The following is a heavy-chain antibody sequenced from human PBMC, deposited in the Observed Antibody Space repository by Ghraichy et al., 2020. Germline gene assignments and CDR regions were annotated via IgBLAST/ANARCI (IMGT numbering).Heavy chain of an antibody. CDR1: GFTFSSYA. V-gene: IGHV3-23*01. J-gene: IGHJ3*02. CDR2: ISGSGGST. Sequence: GESLNISCAASGFTFSSYAMSWVRQAPGKGLEWVSAISGSGGSTYYADSVKGRFTISRDNSKNTLYLQMNSLRAEDTAVYYCAKAAYDAFDIWGQGTMVTVSS. CDR3: AKAAYDAFDI.